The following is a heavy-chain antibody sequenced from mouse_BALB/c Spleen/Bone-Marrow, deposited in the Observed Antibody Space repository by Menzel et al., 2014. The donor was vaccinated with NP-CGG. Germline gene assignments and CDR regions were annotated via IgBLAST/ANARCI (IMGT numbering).Heavy chain of an antibody. J-gene: IGHJ3*01. CDR1: GFTFXDYY. CDR2: ISDGGSYT. D-gene: IGHD2-12*01. Sequence: EVKVVDSGGGLVKPGGSLKLSCAASGFTFXDYYMYWVRQTPEKRLEWVATISDGGSYTYYPDSVKGRFTISRDNAKNNLCLQMSSLRSEDTAMYYCAREDDDGSWFAYWGQGTLVTVSA. CDR3: AREDDDGSWFAY. V-gene: IGHV5-4*02.